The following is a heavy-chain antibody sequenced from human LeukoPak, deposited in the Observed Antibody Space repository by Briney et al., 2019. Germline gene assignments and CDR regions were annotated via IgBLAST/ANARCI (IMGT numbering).Heavy chain of an antibody. D-gene: IGHD3-16*01. V-gene: IGHV4-61*08. CDR1: GGSISSGGYS. CDR3: ARVTGRYVWGSLDAFDI. CDR2: IYYSGST. J-gene: IGHJ3*02. Sequence: SQTLSLTCAVSGGSISSGGYSWSWIRQPPGKGLEWIGYIYYSGSTNYNPSLKSRVTISVDTSKNQFSLKLSSVTAADTAVYYCARVTGRYVWGSLDAFDIWGQGTMVTVSS.